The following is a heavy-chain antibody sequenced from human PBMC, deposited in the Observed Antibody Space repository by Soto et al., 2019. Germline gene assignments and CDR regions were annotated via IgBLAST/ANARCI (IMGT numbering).Heavy chain of an antibody. CDR2: ISRTSSGI. D-gene: IGHD2-15*01. V-gene: IGHV3-48*01. Sequence: EVQVVESGGGLAQPGGSLRLSCAASGFSFSSYSMKWVRQAPGKGLEWVSAISRTSSGIYYADAVKGRFTISRDNAKNSLDLKMDSLRTEDTAVYYCARGREYCSGGRCYETGSDYWGQGALVTVSS. CDR3: ARGREYCSGGRCYETGSDY. CDR1: GFSFSSYS. J-gene: IGHJ4*02.